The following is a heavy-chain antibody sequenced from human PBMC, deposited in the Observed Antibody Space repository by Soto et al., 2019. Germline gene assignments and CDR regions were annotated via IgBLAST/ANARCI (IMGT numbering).Heavy chain of an antibody. J-gene: IGHJ4*02. CDR2: VSYDGSNK. CDR1: GFTFSSYA. D-gene: IGHD6-19*01. CDR3: AKEYSSGWCPDY. Sequence: VGSLRLSCAASGFTFSSYAMHWVRQAPGKGLEWVAVVSYDGSNKYYADSVKGRFTISRDNSKNTLYLQMNSLRAEDTAVYYCAKEYSSGWCPDYWGQGTLVTVSS. V-gene: IGHV3-30*04.